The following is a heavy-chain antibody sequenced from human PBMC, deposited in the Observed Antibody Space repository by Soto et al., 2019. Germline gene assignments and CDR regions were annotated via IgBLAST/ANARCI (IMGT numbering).Heavy chain of an antibody. V-gene: IGHV3-30*18. D-gene: IGHD3-10*01. J-gene: IGHJ4*02. CDR3: AKQGAHYGSGSYINY. CDR1: GFTFSSYG. CDR2: ISYDGSNK. Sequence: QVQLVESGGGVVQPGRSLRLSCAASGFTFSSYGMHWVRQAPGKGLEWVAVISYDGSNKYYADSVKGRFTISRDNSKNTLYLQMNSLRAEDTAVYYCAKQGAHYGSGSYINYWGQGTLVTVSS.